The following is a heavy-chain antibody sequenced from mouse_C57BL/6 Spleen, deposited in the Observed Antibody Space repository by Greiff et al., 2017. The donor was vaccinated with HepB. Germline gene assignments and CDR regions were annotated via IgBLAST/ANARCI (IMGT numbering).Heavy chain of an antibody. V-gene: IGHV1-22*01. J-gene: IGHJ1*03. CDR2: INPNNGGT. CDR3: ARSRLDWYFDV. CDR1: GYTFTDYN. D-gene: IGHD4-1*01. Sequence: EVKLMESGPELVKPGASVKMSCKASGYTFTDYNMHWVKQSHGKSLEWIGYINPNNGGTSYNQKFKGKATLTVNKSSSTAYMELRSLTSEDSAVYYCARSRLDWYFDVWGTGTTVTVSS.